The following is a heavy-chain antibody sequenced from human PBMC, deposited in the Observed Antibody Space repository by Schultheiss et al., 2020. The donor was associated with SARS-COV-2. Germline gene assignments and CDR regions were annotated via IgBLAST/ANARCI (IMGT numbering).Heavy chain of an antibody. V-gene: IGHV4-4*07. D-gene: IGHD7-27*01. CDR1: DGSISSYY. CDR2: IYTSGST. J-gene: IGHJ2*01. CDR3: ARLPNWGSSAVLRYFDL. Sequence: SETLSLTCTVSDGSISSYYWSWIRQPAGKGLEWIGRIYTSGSTYYNPSLKSRVTISVDTSKNQFSLKLSSVTAADTAMYYCARLPNWGSSAVLRYFDLWGRGTLVTVSS.